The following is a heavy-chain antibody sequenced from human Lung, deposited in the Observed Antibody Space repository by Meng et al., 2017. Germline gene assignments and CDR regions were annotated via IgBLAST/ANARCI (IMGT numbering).Heavy chain of an antibody. CDR2: IIDSGST. J-gene: IGHJ4*02. D-gene: IGHD6-19*01. Sequence: VKITQWGQGLLKPSETLSLTCAVYGGSFSGYYWSWIRQPPGKGLEWIGEIIDSGSTNYNPSLKSRVTISVDTSKNQFSLRVTSVTAADRAVYYCVRRTYSSGWYFDYWGQGTLVTVSS. V-gene: IGHV4-34*02. CDR3: VRRTYSSGWYFDY. CDR1: GGSFSGYY.